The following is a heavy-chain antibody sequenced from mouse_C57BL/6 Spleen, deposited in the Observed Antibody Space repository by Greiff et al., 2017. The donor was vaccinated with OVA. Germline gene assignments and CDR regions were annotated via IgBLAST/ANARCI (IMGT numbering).Heavy chain of an antibody. Sequence: VQVAESGPELVKPGASVKISCKASGYAFSSSWMNWVKQRPGKGLEWIGRIYPGDGDTNYNGKFKGEATLTADKSSSTAYMQLSSLTSEDSAVYFCARGWDGYYPYWGQGTLVTVSA. CDR3: ARGWDGYYPY. D-gene: IGHD2-3*01. J-gene: IGHJ3*01. CDR1: GYAFSSSW. V-gene: IGHV1-82*01. CDR2: IYPGDGDT.